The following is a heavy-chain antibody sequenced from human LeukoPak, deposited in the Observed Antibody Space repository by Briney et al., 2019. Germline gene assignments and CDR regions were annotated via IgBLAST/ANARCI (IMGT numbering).Heavy chain of an antibody. Sequence: SETLSLTCTVSGGPISTYYWSWIRQPPGKRLEWIGYISYSGGTNYNPSLKSRVTISVDTSKNQLSMELRFLTAADTAVYYCATSHDVKTAPYDLWGQGTLVTVSS. J-gene: IGHJ5*02. CDR3: ATSHDVKTAPYDL. V-gene: IGHV4-59*08. CDR2: ISYSGGT. D-gene: IGHD2-21*01. CDR1: GGPISTYY.